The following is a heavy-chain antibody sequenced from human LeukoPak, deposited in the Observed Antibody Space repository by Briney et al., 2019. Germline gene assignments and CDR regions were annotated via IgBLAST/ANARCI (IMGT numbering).Heavy chain of an antibody. CDR3: ARARPWSFSITMVRGVKGASFDY. D-gene: IGHD3-10*01. Sequence: GGSLRLSCADSGITFSSYWMSWVRQAPGKGPEWVSVIYSGGSTYYADSVKGRFTISRDNSKNTLYLQMNSLRAEDTAVYYCARARPWSFSITMVRGVKGASFDYWGQGTLVTVSS. CDR1: GITFSSYW. J-gene: IGHJ4*02. V-gene: IGHV3-53*01. CDR2: IYSGGST.